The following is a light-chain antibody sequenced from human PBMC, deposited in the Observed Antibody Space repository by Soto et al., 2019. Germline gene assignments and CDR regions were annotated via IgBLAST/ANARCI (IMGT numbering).Light chain of an antibody. CDR1: QSVVSN. J-gene: IGKJ2*01. V-gene: IGKV3-15*01. CDR3: QQYNNWPPYT. Sequence: MVMTQSPATLSVSPGQRATLSCRAIQSVVSNLAWYQQKPGQAPRLLIYGASTRAAGVPVRFSGSGSGTQFTLTISSLKAEDVAVYYCQQYNNWPPYTFGQGTKVDIK. CDR2: GAS.